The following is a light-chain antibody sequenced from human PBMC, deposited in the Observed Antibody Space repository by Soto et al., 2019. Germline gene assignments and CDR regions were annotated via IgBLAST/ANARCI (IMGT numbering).Light chain of an antibody. Sequence: EIVLTQSPATLSLSPGERATLSCRASQSVSSYLAWYQQKPGQAPRLLIYDASNRATGIPARFSGSGSGTDFTLTFSSLEPEDFAVYYCQQRSNWPTSGGGTKVEIK. J-gene: IGKJ4*01. CDR1: QSVSSY. CDR3: QQRSNWPT. CDR2: DAS. V-gene: IGKV3-11*01.